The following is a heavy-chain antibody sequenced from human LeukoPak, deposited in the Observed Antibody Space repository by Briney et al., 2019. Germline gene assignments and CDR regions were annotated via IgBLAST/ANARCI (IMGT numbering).Heavy chain of an antibody. CDR2: IIPIFGTA. CDR3: AWLLTEGAAAGIPDY. Sequence: GASVKVSCKASGGTFSSYAISWVRQAPGQGLEWMGGIIPIFGTANYAQKFQGRVTITTDESTSTAYMKLSSLRSEDTAVYYCAWLLTEGAAAGIPDYWGQGTLVTVSS. V-gene: IGHV1-69*05. CDR1: GGTFSSYA. J-gene: IGHJ4*02. D-gene: IGHD6-13*01.